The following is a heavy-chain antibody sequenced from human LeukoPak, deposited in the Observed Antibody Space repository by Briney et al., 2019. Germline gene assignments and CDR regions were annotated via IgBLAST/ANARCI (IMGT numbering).Heavy chain of an antibody. Sequence: SETLSLTCIVSGGSISSSSYYWGWIRQPPGKGLEWIGSIYYSGSTYYNPSLKSRVTISVDTSKNQFSLKLSSVTAADTAVYYCARISYYYDSRTTQEEYYFDYWGQGTLVTVSS. V-gene: IGHV4-39*01. D-gene: IGHD3-22*01. CDR2: IYYSGST. CDR3: ARISYYYDSRTTQEEYYFDY. J-gene: IGHJ4*02. CDR1: GGSISSSSYY.